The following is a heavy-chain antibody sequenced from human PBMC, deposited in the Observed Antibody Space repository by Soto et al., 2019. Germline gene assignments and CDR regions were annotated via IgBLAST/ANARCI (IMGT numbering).Heavy chain of an antibody. D-gene: IGHD3-10*01. CDR3: ARQITMVRGIDF. CDR1: GGSISSGCYY. Sequence: QVQLLESGPGLVKSSETLSLTCSISGGSISSGCYYWSWVRQRPGKGLEWIGYVYFNENTYYNPSLKTRVSISVGSAKSQFSLRLSSVTAADAAIYYCARQITMVRGIDFWGPGISVSVSS. J-gene: IGHJ4*02. CDR2: VYFNENT. V-gene: IGHV4-31*03.